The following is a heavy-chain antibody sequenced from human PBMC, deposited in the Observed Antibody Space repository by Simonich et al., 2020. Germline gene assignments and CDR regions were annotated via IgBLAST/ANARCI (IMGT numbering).Heavy chain of an antibody. Sequence: QVQLQQWGAGLLKPSETLSLTCAVNGGSFSGYYWSWIRQPPGKGLEWIGEINHSGSTHYNPSLKSRVTISVDTSKNQFSLKLSSVTAADTAVYYCARPLGIVWAFDIWGQGTMVTVSS. D-gene: IGHD3-16*01. J-gene: IGHJ3*02. CDR1: GGSFSGYY. CDR2: INHSGST. V-gene: IGHV4-34*01. CDR3: ARPLGIVWAFDI.